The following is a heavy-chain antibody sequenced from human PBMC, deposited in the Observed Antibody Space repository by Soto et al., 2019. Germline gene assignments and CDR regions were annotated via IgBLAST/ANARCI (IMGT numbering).Heavy chain of an antibody. CDR1: GFSLSTSGVG. J-gene: IGHJ5*02. CDR3: AHSIYHYDRSGYGSKWFDP. V-gene: IGHV2-5*01. Sequence: QITLKESGPALVKPTQTLTLTCTFSGFSLSTSGVGVGWIRQPPGKALEWLALIYWYDDKRYSPSLKSRLTIPKDTSKNQVVLTVNNMVPVDTATYYWAHSIYHYDRSGYGSKWFDPWGQGTLVTVSS. D-gene: IGHD3-22*01. CDR2: IYWYDDK.